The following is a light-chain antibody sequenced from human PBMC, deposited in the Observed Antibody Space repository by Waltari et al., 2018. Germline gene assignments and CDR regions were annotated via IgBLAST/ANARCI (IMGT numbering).Light chain of an antibody. CDR3: QAWDSSTVV. V-gene: IGLV3-1*01. CDR2: QNT. CDR1: NLGDKF. Sequence: SYELTQSSSVYVSPGQSATITCTGDNLGDKFCNWYQQRPGQAPVLVIHQNTKRPSGFPELFSGSNSGNTATLTISETQPLDEADYYCQAWDSSTVVFGGGTKLTVL. J-gene: IGLJ3*02.